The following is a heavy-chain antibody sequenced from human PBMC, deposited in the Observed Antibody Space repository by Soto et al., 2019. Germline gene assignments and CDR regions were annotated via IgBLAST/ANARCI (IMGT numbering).Heavy chain of an antibody. D-gene: IGHD4-17*01. V-gene: IGHV4-59*01. J-gene: IGHJ5*02. Sequence: PSETLSLTCTVSGGSISSYYWSWIRQPPGKGLEWIGYIYYSGSTNYNPSLKSRVTISVDTSKNQFSLKLSSVTAADTAVYYCARSRHYGEDWFDPWGQGTLVTVSS. CDR3: ARSRHYGEDWFDP. CDR1: GGSISSYY. CDR2: IYYSGST.